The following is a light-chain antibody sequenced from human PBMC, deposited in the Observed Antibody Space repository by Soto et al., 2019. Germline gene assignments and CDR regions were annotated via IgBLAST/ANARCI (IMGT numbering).Light chain of an antibody. CDR3: SSYTSSSPVV. V-gene: IGLV2-14*01. CDR1: SSDVGGYKY. Sequence: QSALTQSASVSGSPGQSITISCTGSSSDVGGYKYVSWYQQHPGKAPKLMIFDVSNRPSGVSNRFSGSKSGNTASLTISGLQAEDEADYYCSSYTSSSPVVFGGGTKLTVL. CDR2: DVS. J-gene: IGLJ2*01.